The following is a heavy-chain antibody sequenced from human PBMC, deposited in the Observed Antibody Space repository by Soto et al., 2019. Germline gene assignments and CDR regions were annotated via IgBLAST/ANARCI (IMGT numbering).Heavy chain of an antibody. J-gene: IGHJ4*02. V-gene: IGHV1-3*04. D-gene: IGHD3-9*01. CDR1: GYTFTSYG. CDR2: INTGSSNT. CDR3: ARAMAIAGYIYFDQ. Sequence: QVDLVQSGAEVKEPGASVRISCEASGYTFTSYGIHWVRKAPGQRLEWMGWINTGSSNTRCSPEFKARATITMDPSASTAYMELKSLRSEDTAVYYCARAMAIAGYIYFDQWGQGTLVTVSS.